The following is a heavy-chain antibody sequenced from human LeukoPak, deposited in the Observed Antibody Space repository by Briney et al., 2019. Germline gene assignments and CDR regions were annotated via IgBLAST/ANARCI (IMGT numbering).Heavy chain of an antibody. D-gene: IGHD3-16*01. CDR2: FDPEDGET. J-gene: IGHJ3*02. V-gene: IGHV1-24*01. CDR1: GYTLTELS. Sequence: ASVKVSCKVSGYTLTELSMHWVRQAPGKGLEWMGGFDPEDGETIYAQKLQGRVTMTTDTSTSTAYMELRSLRSDDTAVYYCARDRGMTWDAFDIWGQGTMVTVSS. CDR3: ARDRGMTWDAFDI.